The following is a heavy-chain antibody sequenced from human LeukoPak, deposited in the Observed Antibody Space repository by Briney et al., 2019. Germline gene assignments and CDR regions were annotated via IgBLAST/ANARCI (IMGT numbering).Heavy chain of an antibody. CDR3: ARGPGIAAAGTPLDY. CDR1: GGSIRSYY. D-gene: IGHD6-13*01. J-gene: IGHJ4*02. V-gene: IGHV4-4*07. Sequence: PSETLSLTCTFSGGSIRSYYWSWIRQPAGKGLEWIGRIYPSGSTNYNPSLKSRVTISVDKSKNQFSLKLSSVTAADTAVYYCARGPGIAAAGTPLDYWGQGTLVTVSS. CDR2: IYPSGST.